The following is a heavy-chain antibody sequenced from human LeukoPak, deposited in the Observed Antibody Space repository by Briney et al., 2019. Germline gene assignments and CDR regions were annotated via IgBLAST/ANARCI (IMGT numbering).Heavy chain of an antibody. J-gene: IGHJ4*02. Sequence: GGSLRLSCAASGFTFSSYAMSWVRQAPGKGLEWVSAMSGSVGRTYYADSVKGRFTISRDNSKNTLYLKMNSLRDEDTALYYCAKEYYDFWSGYTHDYWGQGTLVTVSS. CDR1: GFTFSSYA. CDR3: AKEYYDFWSGYTHDY. D-gene: IGHD3-3*01. V-gene: IGHV3-23*01. CDR2: MSGSVGRT.